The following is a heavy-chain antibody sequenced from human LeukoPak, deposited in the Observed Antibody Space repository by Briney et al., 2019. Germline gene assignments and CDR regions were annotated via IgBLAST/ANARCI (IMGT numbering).Heavy chain of an antibody. Sequence: GGSPRLSCAASGFTFSSYWMSWARRAPGKGLEWVANIKQDGSEKYYVDSVKGRFTISRDNAKNSLYLQMNSLRAEDTAVYYCARGGLTGTRAYYYYMDVWGKGTTVTVSS. CDR2: IKQDGSEK. CDR3: ARGGLTGTRAYYYYMDV. CDR1: GFTFSSYW. D-gene: IGHD1-20*01. J-gene: IGHJ6*03. V-gene: IGHV3-7*01.